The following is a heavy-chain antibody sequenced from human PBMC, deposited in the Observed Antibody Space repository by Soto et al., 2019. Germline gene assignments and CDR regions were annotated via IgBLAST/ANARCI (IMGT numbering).Heavy chain of an antibody. Sequence: GGSLRLSCAASGFTFSSYGMHWVRQAPGKGLEWVAVISYDGSNKYYADSVKGRFTISRDNSKNTLYLQMNSLRAEDTAVYYCAKELYYDSSGYYRNTHPYYFDYWGQGTLVTVSS. CDR2: ISYDGSNK. D-gene: IGHD3-22*01. J-gene: IGHJ4*02. CDR1: GFTFSSYG. V-gene: IGHV3-30*18. CDR3: AKELYYDSSGYYRNTHPYYFDY.